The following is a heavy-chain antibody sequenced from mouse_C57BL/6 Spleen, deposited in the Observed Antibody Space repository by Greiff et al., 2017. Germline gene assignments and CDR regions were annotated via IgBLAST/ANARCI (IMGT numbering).Heavy chain of an antibody. J-gene: IGHJ4*01. Sequence: VQLQQPGAELVKPGASVKLSCKASGYTFTSYWMQWVKQRPGQGLEWIGEIDPSDSYTNYNQKFKGKATLTVDTSSSTAYMQLSSLTSEDSAVYYCARYYYGSSYEEGAMDDWGQGTSVTVSS. V-gene: IGHV1-50*01. CDR1: GYTFTSYW. CDR2: IDPSDSYT. CDR3: ARYYYGSSYEEGAMDD. D-gene: IGHD1-1*01.